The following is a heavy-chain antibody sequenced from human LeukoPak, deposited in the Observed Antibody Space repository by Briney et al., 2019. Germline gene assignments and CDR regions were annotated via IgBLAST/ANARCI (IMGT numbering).Heavy chain of an antibody. J-gene: IGHJ6*02. CDR3: AGAKARATYYYYYYGMDV. CDR2: INHSGST. CDR1: GGSFSGYY. D-gene: IGHD6-6*01. Sequence: SETLSLTCAVYGGSFSGYYWSWIRQPPGKGLEWIGEINHSGSTNYNPSLKSRVTIPVDTSKNQFSLKLSSVTAADTAVYYCAGAKARATYYYYYYGMDVWGQGTTVTVSS. V-gene: IGHV4-34*01.